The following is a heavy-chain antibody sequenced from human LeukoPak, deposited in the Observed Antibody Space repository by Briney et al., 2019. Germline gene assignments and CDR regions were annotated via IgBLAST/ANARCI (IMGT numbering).Heavy chain of an antibody. CDR1: GFTFSSYV. V-gene: IGHV3-30*04. CDR2: ISYDGSNE. D-gene: IGHD3-10*02. CDR3: AELGITMIGGV. Sequence: GGSLRLSCAASGFTFSSYVMHWVRQAPGKGLEWVAIISYDGSNEYYADSVKGRFTISRDNSKNTLYLQMNSLRAADTAVCYCAELGITMIGGVWGKGTTVTISS. J-gene: IGHJ6*04.